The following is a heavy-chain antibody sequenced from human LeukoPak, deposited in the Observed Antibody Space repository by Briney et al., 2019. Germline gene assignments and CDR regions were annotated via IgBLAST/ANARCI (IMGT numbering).Heavy chain of an antibody. CDR3: AREHCAGGYCYFLDY. V-gene: IGHV4-38-2*02. CDR2: ISHDGST. D-gene: IGHD2/OR15-2a*01. J-gene: IGHJ4*02. Sequence: PSETLSLTRSVSDYPISSGHFWGWIRQPPGKGLEWVATISHDGSTYFNPSLKSRVIVSVDTSKNQFSLNLTSVNAADTAVYYCAREHCAGGYCYFLDYWGQGTLVTVSS. CDR1: DYPISSGHF.